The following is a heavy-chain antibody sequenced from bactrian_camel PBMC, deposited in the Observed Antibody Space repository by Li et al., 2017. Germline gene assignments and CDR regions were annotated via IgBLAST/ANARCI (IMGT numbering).Heavy chain of an antibody. Sequence: SGVTFASDCVHWFRQVPGKEREGVATINKGGASTYHGDSVRGRFAISRDDAKNTLYLQLNSLKTDDTAMYYCTTDGPLACTGRYCYRSRGQGTVCWQGPGDPGHRL. J-gene: IGHJ4*01. CDR1: GVTFASDC. CDR3: TTDGPLACTGRYCYRSRGQGTVCW. D-gene: IGHD1*01. CDR2: INKGGAST. V-gene: IGHV3S1*01.